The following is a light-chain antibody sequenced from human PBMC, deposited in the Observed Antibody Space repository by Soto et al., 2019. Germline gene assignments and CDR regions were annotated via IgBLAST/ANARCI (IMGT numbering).Light chain of an antibody. V-gene: IGLV4-69*01. CDR1: SGHSSYA. CDR3: HTLGTGIHVV. Sequence: QSVLTQSPSASASLGASVKLTCTLSSGHSSYAIAWHQQQPEKGPRYLMKLDSDGSHTKGDAIPDRFSGSSSGAERYLTISSLLSEDEADYYFHTLGTGIHVVFGGGTQLTVL. J-gene: IGLJ2*01. CDR2: LDSDGSH.